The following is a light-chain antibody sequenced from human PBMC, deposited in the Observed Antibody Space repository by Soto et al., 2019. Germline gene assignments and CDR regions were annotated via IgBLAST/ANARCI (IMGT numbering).Light chain of an antibody. V-gene: IGKV3-11*01. Sequence: EIVLTQSPATLSVSPGERATLSCRASQSVSGDLAWYHHKPGQAPRLLIYDASTRALDTPARFGGSGSGTDFTLTISSLEPEDFAVYHCQQRSEWPRTFGQGTKVDI. CDR2: DAS. CDR3: QQRSEWPRT. CDR1: QSVSGD. J-gene: IGKJ1*01.